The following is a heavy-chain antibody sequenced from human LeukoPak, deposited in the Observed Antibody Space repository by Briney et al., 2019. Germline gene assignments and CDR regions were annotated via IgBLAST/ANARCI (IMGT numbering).Heavy chain of an antibody. CDR2: ISASSDLI. Sequence: GGSLRLSCAASGFTFSSYHMIWIRQAPGKGLEWISYISASSDLIYYADSVKGRFAISRDNAQRSLYLQMNSLTAEDTAVYYCARVWQDYSNTDYWGQGTLVTVSS. CDR3: ARVWQDYSNTDY. J-gene: IGHJ4*02. CDR1: GFTFSSYH. D-gene: IGHD4-11*01. V-gene: IGHV3-48*01.